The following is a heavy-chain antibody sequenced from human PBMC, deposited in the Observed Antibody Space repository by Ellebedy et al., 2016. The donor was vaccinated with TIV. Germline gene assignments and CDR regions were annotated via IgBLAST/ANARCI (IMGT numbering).Heavy chain of an antibody. J-gene: IGHJ4*02. D-gene: IGHD6-19*01. CDR2: IIPIFGTA. CDR3: ARSIPNYSSGWYYFDY. Sequence: SVKVSXXASGGTFSSYAISWVRQAPGQGLEWMGGIIPIFGTANYAQKFQGRVTITADESTSTTYMELSSLRSEDTAVYYCARSIPNYSSGWYYFDYWGQGTLVTVSS. CDR1: GGTFSSYA. V-gene: IGHV1-69*13.